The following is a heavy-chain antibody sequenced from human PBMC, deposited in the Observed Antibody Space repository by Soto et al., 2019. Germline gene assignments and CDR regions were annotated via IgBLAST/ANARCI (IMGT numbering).Heavy chain of an antibody. CDR2: INPKSGGT. CDR1: GYSFTDYH. V-gene: IGHV1-2*04. Sequence: ASVKVSCKASGYSFTDYHIHWVRQAPGQGLEWLGRINPKSGGTSTAQKFQGWVTMTTDTSISTASMELTRLTSDDTAIYYCARGDSTDCSNGVCYFFYNHDMDVWGQGTTVTVYS. CDR3: ARGDSTDCSNGVCYFFYNHDMDV. D-gene: IGHD2-8*01. J-gene: IGHJ6*02.